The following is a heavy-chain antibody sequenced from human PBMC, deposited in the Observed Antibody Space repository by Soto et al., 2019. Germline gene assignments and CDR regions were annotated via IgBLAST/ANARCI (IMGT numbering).Heavy chain of an antibody. V-gene: IGHV3-30-3*01. Sequence: GGSLRLSCAASGFTFSSYAMHWVRQAPGKGLEWVAVISYDGSNKYYADSVKGRFTISRDNSKNTLYLQMNSLRAEDTAVYYCARGPRTYCISTSCYPAIAVRYFDYWGQGTLVTVSS. CDR1: GFTFSSYA. CDR2: ISYDGSNK. D-gene: IGHD2-2*01. J-gene: IGHJ4*02. CDR3: ARGPRTYCISTSCYPAIAVRYFDY.